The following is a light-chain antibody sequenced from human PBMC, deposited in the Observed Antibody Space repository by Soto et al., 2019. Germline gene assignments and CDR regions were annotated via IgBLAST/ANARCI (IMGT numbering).Light chain of an antibody. CDR3: QQVESYPST. CDR2: VAS. J-gene: IGKJ4*01. Sequence: IQLTQSPSSLSASVGDRVTITCRASQDITNFLAWYQQKPGKAPNLLIHVASTLQSGVPSRFSGSGSGTDFTLTISSLQPEDFATYFCQQVESYPSTFGGGTKVDIK. CDR1: QDITNF. V-gene: IGKV1-9*01.